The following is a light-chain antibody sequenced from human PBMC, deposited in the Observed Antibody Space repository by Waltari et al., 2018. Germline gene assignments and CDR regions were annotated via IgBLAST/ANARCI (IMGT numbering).Light chain of an antibody. V-gene: IGKV3D-15*01. J-gene: IGKJ2*01. CDR3: QQYNNLQT. CDR1: QSVTSN. Sequence: EIVMTQSPAALSVSPGERATLSCRASQSVTSNLAWYQKKRGHSPRLLIYDASIRATGIPARFSGRGSGTEFTLTISSMQSEDFAVYYCQQYNNLQTFGQGTKLELK. CDR2: DAS.